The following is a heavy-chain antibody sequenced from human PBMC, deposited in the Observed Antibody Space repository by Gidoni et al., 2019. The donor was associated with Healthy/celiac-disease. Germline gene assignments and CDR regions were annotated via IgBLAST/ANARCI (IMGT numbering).Heavy chain of an antibody. CDR1: GFTFSSYS. V-gene: IGHV3-21*01. D-gene: IGHD3-22*01. Sequence: EVQLVESGGGLVKPGGSLRLSCAASGFTFSSYSMNWVRQAPGKGLEWVSSISSSSSYIYYADSVKGRFTISRDNAKNSLYLQMNSLRAEDTAVYYCARELDYYDSSGYPYGMDVWGQGTTVTVSS. J-gene: IGHJ6*02. CDR2: ISSSSSYI. CDR3: ARELDYYDSSGYPYGMDV.